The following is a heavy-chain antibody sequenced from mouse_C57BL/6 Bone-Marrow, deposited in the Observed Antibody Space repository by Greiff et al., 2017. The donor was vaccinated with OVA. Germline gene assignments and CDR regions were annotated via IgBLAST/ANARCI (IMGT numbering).Heavy chain of an antibody. D-gene: IGHD1-1*01. CDR2: ISSGSSTI. CDR1: GFTFSDYG. V-gene: IGHV5-17*01. Sequence: EVKLEESGGGLVKPGGSLKLSCAASGFTFSDYGMHWVRQAPEKGLEWVAYISSGSSTIYYADTVKGRFTISRDNAKNTLFLQMTSLRSEDTAMYYCARPRATVVAYYFDYWGQGTTLTVSS. J-gene: IGHJ2*01. CDR3: ARPRATVVAYYFDY.